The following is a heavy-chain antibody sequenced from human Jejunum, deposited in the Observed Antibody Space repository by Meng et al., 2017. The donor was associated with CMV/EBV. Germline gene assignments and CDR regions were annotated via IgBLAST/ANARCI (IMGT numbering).Heavy chain of an antibody. CDR1: GYTFTSYG. J-gene: IGHJ4*02. Sequence: ASGYTFTSYGISWVRQAPGQGLEWMGWISAYHGNTNYAQKLQGRVTMTTDTSTSTAYMELRSLRSDDTAVYYCARDSVGATTVGYWGQETRVTVSS. V-gene: IGHV1-18*01. D-gene: IGHD1-26*01. CDR2: ISAYHGNT. CDR3: ARDSVGATTVGY.